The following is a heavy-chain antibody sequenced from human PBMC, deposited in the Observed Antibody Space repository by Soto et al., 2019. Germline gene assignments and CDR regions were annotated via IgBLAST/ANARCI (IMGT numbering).Heavy chain of an antibody. Sequence: SETLSLTCTVSGGSISSYYWSWIRQPPGKGLEWIGYIYYSGSTNYNPSLKSRVTISVDTSKNQFSLKLSSVTAADTAVYYCARYYIVVVPAEVRGWFDPWGQGTLVTVSS. CDR3: ARYYIVVVPAEVRGWFDP. CDR2: IYYSGST. J-gene: IGHJ5*02. V-gene: IGHV4-59*01. D-gene: IGHD2-2*01. CDR1: GGSISSYY.